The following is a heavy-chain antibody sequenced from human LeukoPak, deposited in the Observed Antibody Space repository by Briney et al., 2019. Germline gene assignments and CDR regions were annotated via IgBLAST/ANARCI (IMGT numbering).Heavy chain of an antibody. CDR2: IYPGDSDT. J-gene: IGHJ3*02. CDR3: ATYFAGAETFDI. D-gene: IGHD3-16*01. Sequence: KAGESLKISCKGSGYSFTSNWIGWVRQMPGKGLEWMGIIYPGDSDTKYSPSFQGQVTISADKSIITAYLQWSSLKASDTAMYYCATYFAGAETFDIWGQGTMVTVSS. V-gene: IGHV5-51*01. CDR1: GYSFTSNW.